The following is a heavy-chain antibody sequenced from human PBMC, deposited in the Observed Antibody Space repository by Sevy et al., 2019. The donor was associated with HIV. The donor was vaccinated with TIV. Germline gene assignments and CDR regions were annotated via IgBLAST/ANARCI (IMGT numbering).Heavy chain of an antibody. Sequence: GGSLRLSCAASGFTFSNYWMNWVRQAPGNGLEWVAIINQGACEKYYVDSVKGRFTISRDNAKNSLFLLMNNLRVDDMAVYYCARDRGGSRRGTDIWGQGTMVTVS. CDR3: ARDRGGSRRGTDI. V-gene: IGHV3-7*01. CDR1: GFTFSNYW. D-gene: IGHD3-10*01. J-gene: IGHJ3*02. CDR2: INQGACEK.